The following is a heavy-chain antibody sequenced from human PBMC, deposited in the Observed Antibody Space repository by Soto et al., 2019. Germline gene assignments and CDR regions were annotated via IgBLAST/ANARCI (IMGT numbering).Heavy chain of an antibody. J-gene: IGHJ3*02. D-gene: IGHD6-6*01. CDR3: ARGMGSSPTEAFDI. V-gene: IGHV3-74*01. CDR2: INSDGSST. Sequence: GGSLRLSCAASGFTFSSYWMHWVRQAPGKGLVWVSRINSDGSSTSYADSVKGRFTISRDNAKNTLYLQMNSLRAEDTAVYYCARGMGSSPTEAFDIWGQGTMVTVSS. CDR1: GFTFSSYW.